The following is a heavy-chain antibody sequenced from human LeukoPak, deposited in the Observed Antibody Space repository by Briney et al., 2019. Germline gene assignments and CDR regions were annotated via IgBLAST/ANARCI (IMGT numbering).Heavy chain of an antibody. Sequence: PGGSLRLSCAASGFTFSDYYMSWIRQAPGKGLEWVSYISSSGSTIYYADSVKGRFTISRDNAKNSLYLQMNSLRAEDTAVYYCPRNGVYYYYYMDVWGKGTTVTVSS. V-gene: IGHV3-11*01. CDR1: GFTFSDYY. D-gene: IGHD3-10*01. CDR3: PRNGVYYYYYMDV. CDR2: ISSSGSTI. J-gene: IGHJ6*03.